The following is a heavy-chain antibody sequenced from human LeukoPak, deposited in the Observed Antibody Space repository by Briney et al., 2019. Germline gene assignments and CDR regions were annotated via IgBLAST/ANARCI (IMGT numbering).Heavy chain of an antibody. V-gene: IGHV1-2*02. D-gene: IGHD3-22*01. CDR3: ARAEVPTYYYDSSDYYYPGKESY. Sequence: ASVKVSCKASGYTFTGYYIHWVRQAPGQGLEWMGWINPNSGGTKYAQKFQGRVTMTRDTSISTAYMELSRLRSDDTAVYYCARAEVPTYYYDSSDYYYPGKESYWGQGTLVTVSS. CDR2: INPNSGGT. J-gene: IGHJ4*02. CDR1: GYTFTGYY.